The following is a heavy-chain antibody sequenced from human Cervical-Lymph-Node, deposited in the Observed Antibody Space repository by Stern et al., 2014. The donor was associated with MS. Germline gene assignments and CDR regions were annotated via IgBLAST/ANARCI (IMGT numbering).Heavy chain of an antibody. Sequence: QLVESGGGLVQPGRSLRLSCAAAGFAFDDYAMHWVRQAPGKGLEWVSGISWRGTKIGYADSVEGRFTISRENAKNSLFLQMNNLRAEDTALYYCATANYEFGYYGMDVWGQGTAVTVS. D-gene: IGHD3-3*01. CDR3: ATANYEFGYYGMDV. J-gene: IGHJ6*02. V-gene: IGHV3-9*01. CDR1: GFAFDDYA. CDR2: ISWRGTKI.